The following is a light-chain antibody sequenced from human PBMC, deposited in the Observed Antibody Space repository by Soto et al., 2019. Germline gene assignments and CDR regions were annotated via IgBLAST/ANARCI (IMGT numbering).Light chain of an antibody. CDR3: MQALQTPPT. CDR2: LGS. V-gene: IGKV2-28*01. J-gene: IGKJ2*01. Sequence: DIVMTQSPLSLPVTPGEPASISCRSSQSLLHSNGYNYLDWYLQKPGQSPQVLIFLGSNRASGVPDRFSGSGSGTDFTLKISRVEAEDVAVYYCMQALQTPPTFGQGTKLEIK. CDR1: QSLLHSNGYNY.